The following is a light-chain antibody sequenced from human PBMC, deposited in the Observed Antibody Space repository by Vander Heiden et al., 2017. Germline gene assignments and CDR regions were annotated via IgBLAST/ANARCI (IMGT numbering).Light chain of an antibody. J-gene: IGKJ2*01. CDR1: QSISSW. CDR2: KAS. V-gene: IGKV1-5*03. CDR3: LQYNSYSST. Sequence: DIQMTQSPSTLSASVGDRVTITCRASQSISSWLAWYQQKPGKAPKLLIYKASSLESGVPSRFSGSGSGTEFTLTISSLQPDDFATYYCLQYNSYSSTFGHGSKPEIK.